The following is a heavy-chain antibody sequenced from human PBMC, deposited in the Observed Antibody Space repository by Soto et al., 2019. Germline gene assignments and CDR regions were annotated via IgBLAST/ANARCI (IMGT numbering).Heavy chain of an antibody. J-gene: IGHJ6*02. D-gene: IGHD3-10*01. Sequence: QVQLQESGPGLVKPSQTLSLTCTVSGGSISSGGYYWSWIRQHPGKGLEWIGYIYYSGSTYYNPSLKSRVXXSXDXXKNQVSLKLSSVTAADTAVYYCARAYYGSGSGMDVWGQGTTVTVSS. V-gene: IGHV4-31*03. CDR3: ARAYYGSGSGMDV. CDR2: IYYSGST. CDR1: GGSISSGGYY.